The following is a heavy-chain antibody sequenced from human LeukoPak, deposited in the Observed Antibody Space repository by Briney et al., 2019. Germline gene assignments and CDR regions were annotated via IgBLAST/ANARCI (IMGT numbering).Heavy chain of an antibody. Sequence: PGGSLRLSCAASGFTFDDYAMHWVRQAPGKGLEWVSGISWNSGSIGYADSVKGRFTISRDNAKNSLYLQMNSLRAEDTALYYCAKDGNYCSGGSCFRSDYYMDVWGKGTTVTISS. J-gene: IGHJ6*03. D-gene: IGHD2-15*01. CDR2: ISWNSGSI. V-gene: IGHV3-9*01. CDR1: GFTFDDYA. CDR3: AKDGNYCSGGSCFRSDYYMDV.